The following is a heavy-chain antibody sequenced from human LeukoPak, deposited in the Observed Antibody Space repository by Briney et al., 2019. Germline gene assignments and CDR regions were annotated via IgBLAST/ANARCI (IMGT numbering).Heavy chain of an antibody. J-gene: IGHJ4*02. CDR3: ARDPYGSGSPDY. D-gene: IGHD3-10*01. Sequence: SETLSLTCTVSGGSISSGDYYWSWIRQPPGKGLEWIGYIYYSGSTYYNPSLKSRVTISVDTSKNQFSLKLSSVTAADTAVYYCARDPYGSGSPDYWGQGTLVTVSS. CDR2: IYYSGST. CDR1: GGSISSGDYY. V-gene: IGHV4-30-4*01.